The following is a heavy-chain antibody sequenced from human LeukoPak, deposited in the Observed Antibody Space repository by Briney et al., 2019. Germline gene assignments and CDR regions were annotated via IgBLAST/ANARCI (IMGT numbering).Heavy chain of an antibody. J-gene: IGHJ4*02. CDR1: GDTVNTRRYY. D-gene: IGHD3-16*02. V-gene: IGHV4-39*01. CDR2: IYHSGST. CDR3: ARRDIVEGGFDY. Sequence: SSETLSLTCPVPGDTVNTRRYYWGWIRQPPGKGLEWIGSIYHSGSTYYEPSLRSRVTISIDTSRNQFSLNLTSVTTADTALYFCARRDIVEGGFDYWGQGTLVTVSS.